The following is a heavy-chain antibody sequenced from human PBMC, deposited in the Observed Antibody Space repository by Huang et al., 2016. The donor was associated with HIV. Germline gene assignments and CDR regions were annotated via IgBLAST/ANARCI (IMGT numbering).Heavy chain of an antibody. CDR3: VGYCTGGTCFEAFDI. V-gene: IGHV4-39*01. J-gene: IGHJ3*02. CDR2: IDYSGAT. D-gene: IGHD2-8*02. Sequence: QLQLQESGPGLVKPSETLSLTCTVSGGPISHSSHYWGWIRQPPGKGLEWIGSIDYSGATHHNPSLKVRVTMSVDASKSQISLNLISVTAADTALYYCVGYCTGGTCFEAFDIWGQGTRVTVSS. CDR1: GGPISHSSHY.